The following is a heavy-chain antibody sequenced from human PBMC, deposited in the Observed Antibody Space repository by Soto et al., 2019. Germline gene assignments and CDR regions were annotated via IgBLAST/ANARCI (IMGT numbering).Heavy chain of an antibody. CDR3: ASGSDGSGSYTSYYYYYGMDV. J-gene: IGHJ6*02. CDR2: IYHSGST. V-gene: IGHV4-4*02. Sequence: SETLSLTCAVSGGSISSSNWWSWVRQPPGKGLEWIGEIYHSGSTNYNPSLKSRVTISVDKSKNQFSLKLSSVTAAGTAVYYCASGSDGSGSYTSYYYYYGMDVWGQGTTVTVSS. CDR1: GGSISSSNW. D-gene: IGHD3-10*01.